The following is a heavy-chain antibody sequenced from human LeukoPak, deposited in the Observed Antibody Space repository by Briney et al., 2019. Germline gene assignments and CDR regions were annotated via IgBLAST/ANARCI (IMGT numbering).Heavy chain of an antibody. V-gene: IGHV3-48*03. Sequence: PGGSLRLSCAASGFTFSSYEMNWVRQAPGKGLEWVSYISSSGSTIYYADSVKGRFTISRDNAKNSLYLQMNSLRAEDTAVYYCARDHSSSGWYEAWFDPWGQGTLVTVPS. CDR2: ISSSGSTI. D-gene: IGHD6-19*01. J-gene: IGHJ5*02. CDR1: GFTFSSYE. CDR3: ARDHSSSGWYEAWFDP.